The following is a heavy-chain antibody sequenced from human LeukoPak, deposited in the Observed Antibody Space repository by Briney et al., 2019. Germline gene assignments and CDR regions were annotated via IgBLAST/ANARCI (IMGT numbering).Heavy chain of an antibody. CDR1: GFSFSRSA. D-gene: IGHD6-6*01. CDR2: ISYDGIKK. J-gene: IGHJ3*01. Sequence: GRSLRLSCAASGFSFSRSAMHWVRQAPGKGLEWVAVISYDGIKKYYADSVKGRFTVSRDNSRNTLFLQVNSLRAEDTAMYYCARDGEYSSWVGAFDVWAKGHWSPSRQ. CDR3: ARDGEYSSWVGAFDV. V-gene: IGHV3-30*01.